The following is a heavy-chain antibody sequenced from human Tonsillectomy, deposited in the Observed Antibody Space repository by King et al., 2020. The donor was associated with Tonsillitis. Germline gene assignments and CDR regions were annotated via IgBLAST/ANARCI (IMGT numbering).Heavy chain of an antibody. Sequence: VQLVESGAEVKKPGASMKVSCKASGYTFTDYYIHWVRQAPGQGLEWMGWINPNSGGTNYAQKFQGRVTMTRDTSISTAYMELSRLRSSDTAVYYCARNYWIITGCYGGWFDPWGPGTLVTVSS. CDR1: GYTFTDYY. CDR3: ARNYWIITGCYGGWFDP. D-gene: IGHD2-2*01. J-gene: IGHJ5*02. V-gene: IGHV1-2*02. CDR2: INPNSGGT.